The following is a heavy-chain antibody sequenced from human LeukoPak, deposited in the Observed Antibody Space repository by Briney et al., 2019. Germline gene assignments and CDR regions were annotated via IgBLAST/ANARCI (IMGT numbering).Heavy chain of an antibody. CDR2: ISHDGSNK. J-gene: IGHJ4*02. CDR1: GFTFSSYA. Sequence: GGSLRLSCAASGFTFSSYAMHWVRQAPGKGLEWVAVISHDGSNKYYADSVKGRFTISRDNSKNTLYLQMNSLRAEDTAVYYCARAGYYYDSSGYCDYWGQGTLVTVSS. CDR3: ARAGYYYDSSGYCDY. D-gene: IGHD3-22*01. V-gene: IGHV3-30-3*01.